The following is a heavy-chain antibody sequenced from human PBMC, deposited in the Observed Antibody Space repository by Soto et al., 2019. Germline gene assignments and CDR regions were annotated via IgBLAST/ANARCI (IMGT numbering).Heavy chain of an antibody. D-gene: IGHD6-19*01. CDR1: CGSISSYY. V-gene: IGHV4-59*01. CDR3: ARDPNAVAPFDF. J-gene: IGHJ4*02. Sequence: ASETLSLTCTVSCGSISSYYWGWVPQPPGKGLEWIGNIYYTGNTNYNPSLKSRVTISVDTSKNQFSLNLSSVTAADTAVYYCARDPNAVAPFDFWGPGTLVTVSS. CDR2: IYYTGNT.